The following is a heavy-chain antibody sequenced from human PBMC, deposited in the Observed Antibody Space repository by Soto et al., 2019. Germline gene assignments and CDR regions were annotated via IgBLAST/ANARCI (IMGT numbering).Heavy chain of an antibody. CDR3: VRDQLYYYDIFGRPLNGFDI. J-gene: IGHJ3*02. D-gene: IGHD3-22*01. CDR2: ISYDGSNK. Sequence: GGSLRLSCAASGFTFSSYDMHWVRQAPGKGLEWVAVISYDGSNKYYADSVKGRFTISRDNAENSLYLQMNSLGAEDTALYYCVRDQLYYYDIFGRPLNGFDIWGQGTMVTVSS. CDR1: GFTFSSYD. V-gene: IGHV3-30*03.